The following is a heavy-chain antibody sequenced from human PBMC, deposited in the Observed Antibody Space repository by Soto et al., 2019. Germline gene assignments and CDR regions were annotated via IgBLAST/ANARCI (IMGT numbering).Heavy chain of an antibody. CDR2: IDPSDSYT. CDR3: ARQNLYNWNDIGMDV. Sequence: GESLKISCNGSGYSFTSYWISWVRQMPGKGLEWMGRIDPSDSYTNYSPSFQGHVTISADKSISTAYLQWSSLKASDTAMYYCARQNLYNWNDIGMDVWGQGTTVTVSS. CDR1: GYSFTSYW. D-gene: IGHD1-20*01. V-gene: IGHV5-10-1*01. J-gene: IGHJ6*02.